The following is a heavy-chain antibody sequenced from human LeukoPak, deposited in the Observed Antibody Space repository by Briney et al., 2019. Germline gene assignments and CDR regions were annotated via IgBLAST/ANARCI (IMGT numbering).Heavy chain of an antibody. CDR2: ISAYNGNT. Sequence: ASVKVSCKASGYTFTSYGISWERQAPGQGLEWMGWISAYNGNTNYAQKLQGRVTMTTDTSTSTAYMELRSLRSDDTAVYYCARDLALEGYYDSSGYLNYWGQGTLVTVSS. V-gene: IGHV1-18*01. CDR1: GYTFTSYG. J-gene: IGHJ4*02. CDR3: ARDLALEGYYDSSGYLNY. D-gene: IGHD3-22*01.